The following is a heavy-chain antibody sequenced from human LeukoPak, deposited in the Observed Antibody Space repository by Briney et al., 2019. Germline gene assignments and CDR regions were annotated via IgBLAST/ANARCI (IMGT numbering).Heavy chain of an antibody. CDR2: IYSGGST. J-gene: IGHJ6*02. CDR1: GFTVSSNY. Sequence: HGESLKISCAASGFTVSSNYMSWVRQAPGKGLEWVSVIYSGGSTYYADSVKGRFTISRDNSKNTLYLQMNSLRAEDTAVHYCARDRRWLWSGDYYYGMDVWGQGTTVTVSS. CDR3: ARDRRWLWSGDYYYGMDV. D-gene: IGHD3-10*02. V-gene: IGHV3-66*01.